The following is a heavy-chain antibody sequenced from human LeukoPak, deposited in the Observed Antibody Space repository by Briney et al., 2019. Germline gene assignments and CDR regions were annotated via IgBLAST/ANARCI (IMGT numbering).Heavy chain of an antibody. CDR1: GGTFSSYA. CDR3: ERDKGSSWCRYFDY. J-gene: IGHJ4*02. V-gene: IGHV1-69*05. Sequence: GASVKVSCKASGGTFSSYAISWVRQAPGQGLEWMGRIIPIFGTANYAQKFQGRVTITTDESTSTAYMELSSLRSEDTAVYYCERDKGSSWCRYFDYWGQGTLVTVSS. D-gene: IGHD6-13*01. CDR2: IIPIFGTA.